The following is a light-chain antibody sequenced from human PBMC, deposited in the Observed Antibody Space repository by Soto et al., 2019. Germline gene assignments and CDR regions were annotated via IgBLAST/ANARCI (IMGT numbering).Light chain of an antibody. Sequence: EIVLTQCPAPLSVSPGEIASLSCRASQSVSSNFAWYQQKPGQAPRLLIYGASTRATGIPARFSGSGSGTEFPLTISSLRSEDFSVYYCQHYNNWPPWTFGQGTKVEIK. CDR2: GAS. J-gene: IGKJ1*01. CDR1: QSVSSN. V-gene: IGKV3-15*01. CDR3: QHYNNWPPWT.